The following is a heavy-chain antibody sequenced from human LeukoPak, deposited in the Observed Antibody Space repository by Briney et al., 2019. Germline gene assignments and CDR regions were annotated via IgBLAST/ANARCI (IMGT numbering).Heavy chain of an antibody. CDR2: IWYDGSNK. Sequence: PGGSLRLSCAASGFTFSSYGMHWVRQAPGKGLEWVAVIWYDGSNKYYADSVKGRFTISRDNSKNTLYLQMNSLRAEDTAVYYCARAYGSGTGRWGYFDYWGQGTLVTVSS. D-gene: IGHD3-10*01. CDR3: ARAYGSGTGRWGYFDY. J-gene: IGHJ4*02. V-gene: IGHV3-33*01. CDR1: GFTFSSYG.